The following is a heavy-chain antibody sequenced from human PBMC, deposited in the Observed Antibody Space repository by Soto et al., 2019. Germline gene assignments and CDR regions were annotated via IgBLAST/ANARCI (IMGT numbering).Heavy chain of an antibody. D-gene: IGHD3-22*01. Sequence: EVQLVESGGGLVQPGGSLKLSCAASGFTFSGSAMHWARQASGKGLEWVGRIRSKANSYATAYAASVKGRFTISRDDSKNTAYLQMNSLKTEDTAVYYCTSPVYVYYYDSSGYPTGYWGQGTLVTVSS. CDR2: IRSKANSYAT. J-gene: IGHJ4*02. V-gene: IGHV3-73*02. CDR1: GFTFSGSA. CDR3: TSPVYVYYYDSSGYPTGY.